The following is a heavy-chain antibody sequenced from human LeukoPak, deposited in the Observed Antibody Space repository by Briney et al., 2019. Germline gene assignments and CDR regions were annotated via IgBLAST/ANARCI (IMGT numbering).Heavy chain of an antibody. CDR2: IYSGGAT. CDR1: GFTVSSNY. V-gene: IGHV3-53*01. Sequence: GGSLRLSCAASGFTVSSNYMSWVRQAPGKGLEWVSVIYSGGATYYTDSVKGRFTISRDNSKNTLYLQMNSLRAEDTAVYYCARWVRSLSNAPFIDYWGQGTLVTVSS. CDR3: ARWVRSLSNAPFIDY. D-gene: IGHD1-26*01. J-gene: IGHJ4*02.